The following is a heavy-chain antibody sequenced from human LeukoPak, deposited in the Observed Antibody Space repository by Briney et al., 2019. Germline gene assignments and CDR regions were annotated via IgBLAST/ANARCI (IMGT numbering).Heavy chain of an antibody. CDR3: AKDSAVVTRYFDY. Sequence: GGSLRLSCTVSGFTVSSNSMSWVRQASGKGLEWVSLIYSDNTHYSDSVKGRFTISRDNSKNTLYLQMNSLRAEDTAVYYCAKDSAVVTRYFDYWGQGTLVTVSS. V-gene: IGHV3-53*01. J-gene: IGHJ4*02. D-gene: IGHD4-23*01. CDR1: GFTVSSNS. CDR2: IYSDNT.